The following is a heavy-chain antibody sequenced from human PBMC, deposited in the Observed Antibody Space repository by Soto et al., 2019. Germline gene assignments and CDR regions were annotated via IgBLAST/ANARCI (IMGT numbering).Heavy chain of an antibody. CDR2: IYYSGST. CDR3: ARAGYCSGGSCYSSSWFDP. CDR1: GGSISSGDYY. V-gene: IGHV4-30-4*01. D-gene: IGHD2-15*01. Sequence: QVQLQESGPGLVKPSQTLSLTCTVSGGSISSGDYYWSWIRQPPGKGLEWIGYIYYSGSTYYNPSLKSRVTISVDTSKNKFSLKLSSVTAADTAVYYCARAGYCSGGSCYSSSWFDPWGQGTLVTVSS. J-gene: IGHJ5*02.